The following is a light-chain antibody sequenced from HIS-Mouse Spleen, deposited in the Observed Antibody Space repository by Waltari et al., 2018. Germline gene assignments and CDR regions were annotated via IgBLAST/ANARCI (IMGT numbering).Light chain of an antibody. J-gene: IGLJ2*01. CDR3: QVWDSSSDHVV. V-gene: IGLV3-21*03. CDR1: NIGSKS. Sequence: SYVLTQPPSVSVAPGKTARITCGGNNIGSKSVHWYQQKPGQAPVLVGYDDSDRPSGSPERFSGSNSGNTANLTIIRVEAGDEADYYCQVWDSSSDHVVFGGGTKLTVL. CDR2: DDS.